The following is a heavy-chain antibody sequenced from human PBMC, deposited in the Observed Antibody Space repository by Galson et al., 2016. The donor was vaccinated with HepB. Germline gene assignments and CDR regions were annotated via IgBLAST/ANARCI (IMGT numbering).Heavy chain of an antibody. CDR2: IRCKTDGGTT. CDR3: TTVGIALPNTDH. Sequence: SLRLSCAASGFTVTNAWMSWVRQAPGKGLEWVGRIRCKTDGGTTDYGAPVKGRITISRDDSKNTLYLQINNLKTEDTAVYYCTTVGIALPNTDHWGQGTVVTVSS. V-gene: IGHV3-15*01. J-gene: IGHJ4*02. D-gene: IGHD6-13*01. CDR1: GFTVTNAW.